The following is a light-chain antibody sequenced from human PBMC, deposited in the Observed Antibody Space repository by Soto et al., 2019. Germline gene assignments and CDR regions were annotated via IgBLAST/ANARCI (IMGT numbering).Light chain of an antibody. CDR2: SNN. Sequence: QSVLTQPPSASGTPGQRVTISCSGSSSNIRSNTVNWYQQLPGTAPKLLIYSNNQRPSGVPDRFSGSKSGSSAPLAISGLQSEAEADYYCAAWDGSLNGWVFGGGTKLTVL. CDR3: AAWDGSLNGWV. CDR1: SSNIRSNT. V-gene: IGLV1-44*01. J-gene: IGLJ3*02.